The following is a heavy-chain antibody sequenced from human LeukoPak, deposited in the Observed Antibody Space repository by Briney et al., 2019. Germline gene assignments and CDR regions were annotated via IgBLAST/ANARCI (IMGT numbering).Heavy chain of an antibody. CDR1: GFSFSNHG. V-gene: IGHV3-33*05. CDR3: ARGSCSGGSCPYDF. J-gene: IGHJ4*02. CDR2: VTYDGNHK. Sequence: GGSLRLSCAASGFSFSNHGMNWVRQAPGKGLEWVAVVTYDGNHKNYADSVKGRFTISRDNSKNTLYLQMNSLRAEDSAVFYCARGSCSGGSCPYDFWGQGTLVTVSS. D-gene: IGHD2-15*01.